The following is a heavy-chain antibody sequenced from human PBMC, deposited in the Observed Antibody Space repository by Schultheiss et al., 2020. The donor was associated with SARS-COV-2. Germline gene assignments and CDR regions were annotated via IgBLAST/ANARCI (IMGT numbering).Heavy chain of an antibody. D-gene: IGHD1-26*01. CDR3: ARDGLSGSYGYYGMDV. CDR1: GFTFSSYS. Sequence: GGSLRLSCSASGFTFSSYSMNWVRQAPGKGLEWVSSISSSSSYIYYADSVKGRFTISRENAKNSLYLQMNTLRAEDTAVYYCARDGLSGSYGYYGMDVWGQGTTVTVSS. J-gene: IGHJ6*02. V-gene: IGHV3-21*01. CDR2: ISSSSSYI.